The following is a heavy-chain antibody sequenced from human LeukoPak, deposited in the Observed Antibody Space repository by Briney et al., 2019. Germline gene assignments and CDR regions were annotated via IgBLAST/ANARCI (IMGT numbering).Heavy chain of an antibody. Sequence: ASVKVSCEASGYTFTSYDINWVRQAPGQGLEWMGWMNPKSANTGYAQKFQGRVTMTRNTSISTAYMEVTSLRSEDTAVYYCARGPPESSSSDYWGQGTLVTVSS. V-gene: IGHV1-8*01. D-gene: IGHD6-13*01. CDR2: MNPKSANT. CDR1: GYTFTSYD. J-gene: IGHJ4*02. CDR3: ARGPPESSSSDY.